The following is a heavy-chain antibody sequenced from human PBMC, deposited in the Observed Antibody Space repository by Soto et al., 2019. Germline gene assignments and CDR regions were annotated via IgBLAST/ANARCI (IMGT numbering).Heavy chain of an antibody. CDR2: IYYSGST. D-gene: IGHD3-9*01. J-gene: IGHJ4*02. CDR3: ARGGDFYDILTGPYPGAFDY. Sequence: SETLSLTCTVSGGSISSGGYYWSWIRQHPGKGLEWIGYIYYSGSTYYNPSLKSRVTISVDTSKNQFSLKLSSVTAADTAVYYCARGGDFYDILTGPYPGAFDYWGQGTLVTVSS. CDR1: GGSISSGGYY. V-gene: IGHV4-31*03.